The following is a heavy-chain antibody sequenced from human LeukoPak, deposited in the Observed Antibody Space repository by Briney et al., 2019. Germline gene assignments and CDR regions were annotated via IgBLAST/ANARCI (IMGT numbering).Heavy chain of an antibody. V-gene: IGHV4-34*01. J-gene: IGHJ5*02. CDR1: GGSFSGYY. CDR2: INHSGST. CDR3: AGGLVRVPFDP. Sequence: SETLSLTCAVYGGSFSGYYWSWIRQPPGKGLEWIGEINHSGSTNYNPSLKSRVTISVDTSKNQFSLKLSSVTAADTAVYYCAGGLVRVPFDPWGQGTLVTVSS. D-gene: IGHD3-10*01.